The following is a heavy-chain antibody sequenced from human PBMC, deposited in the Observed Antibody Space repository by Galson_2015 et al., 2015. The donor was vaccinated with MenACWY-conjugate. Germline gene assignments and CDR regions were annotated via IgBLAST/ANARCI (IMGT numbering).Heavy chain of an antibody. CDR3: AREGSSRYHSDYFCCAS. V-gene: IGHV6-1*01. J-gene: IGHJ5*02. CDR2: TYYRSQWHY. CDR1: GDSVSSNSAA. Sequence: CAISGDSVSSNSAAWNWIQQSPSRGLEWLGRTYYRSQWHYDYAVSVKGRMTINPDTSKNEISLQLRSVTPEDTAVYYCAREGSSRYHSDYFCCASWGQGTLVTVSS. D-gene: IGHD3-22*01.